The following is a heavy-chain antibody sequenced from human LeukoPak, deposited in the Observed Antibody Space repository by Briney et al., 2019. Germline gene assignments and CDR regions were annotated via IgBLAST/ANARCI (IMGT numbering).Heavy chain of an antibody. CDR3: ARGTTGYSSGWYWAD. Sequence: SETLSLTCTVSGGSILSSSYYWGWIRQPPGKGLEWIGSIYYSGTTDYNPSLKSRVTISVDTSKNQFSLKLSSVTAADTAVYYCARGTTGYSSGWYWADWGQGTLVTVSS. D-gene: IGHD6-19*01. CDR2: IYYSGTT. CDR1: GGSILSSSYY. V-gene: IGHV4-39*07. J-gene: IGHJ4*02.